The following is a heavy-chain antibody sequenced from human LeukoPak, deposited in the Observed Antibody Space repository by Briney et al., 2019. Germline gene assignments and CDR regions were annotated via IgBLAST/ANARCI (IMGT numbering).Heavy chain of an antibody. CDR3: ARGFPIDY. Sequence: GGSLRLSCAASGFTFSNSWMSWVRQAPGKGLEWVANIKRDGSEKYYVDSGKGRFTISRDNAKNSLYLQMNSLRAEDTAVYYCARGFPIDYWGQGSLVTVSS. J-gene: IGHJ4*02. CDR1: GFTFSNSW. CDR2: IKRDGSEK. V-gene: IGHV3-7*04.